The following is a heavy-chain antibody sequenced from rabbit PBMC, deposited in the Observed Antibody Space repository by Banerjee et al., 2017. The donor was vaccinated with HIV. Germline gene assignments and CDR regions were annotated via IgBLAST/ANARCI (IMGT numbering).Heavy chain of an antibody. D-gene: IGHD1-1*01. CDR2: IYIGWRGNT. CDR3: ARDLDGVIGWNLGW. J-gene: IGHJ4*01. V-gene: IGHV1S45*01. Sequence: QEQLEESGGDLVKPEGSLTLSCKASGFTISGSYWICWVRQAPGKGLEWIACIYIGWRGNTYYANWAKGRFTISKTSSTTVTLQMTSLTVADTAIYFCARDLDGVIGWNLGWWGPGTLVTV. CDR1: GFTISGSYW.